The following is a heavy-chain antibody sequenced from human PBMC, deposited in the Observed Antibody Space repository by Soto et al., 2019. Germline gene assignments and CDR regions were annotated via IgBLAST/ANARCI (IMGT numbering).Heavy chain of an antibody. CDR1: GYTFTSYY. Sequence: ASVKVSCKASGYTFTSYYMHWVRQAPGQGLEWMGGFDPKDGKTIYAQKFQGRVTMTEDTSTDTAYMELSSLRSEDTAVYYCATEIGITMVRGIPWGQGTLVNVS. D-gene: IGHD3-10*01. CDR3: ATEIGITMVRGIP. V-gene: IGHV1-24*01. J-gene: IGHJ5*02. CDR2: FDPKDGKT.